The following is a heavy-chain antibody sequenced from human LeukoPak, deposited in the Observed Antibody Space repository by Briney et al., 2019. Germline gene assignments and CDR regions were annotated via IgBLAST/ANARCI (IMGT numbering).Heavy chain of an antibody. CDR3: ARGRGSSGWYEFAY. V-gene: IGHV3-7*01. CDR2: IKQDGSEK. Sequence: GGSLRLSCAASGFTSGTYWMSWVRQAPGKGLEWVANIKQDGSEKYYMDSVRGRFTISRDNDKNSLYLQMNSMSRDNAAVYYCARGRGSSGWYEFAYWGQGTLVTVSS. CDR1: GFTSGTYW. D-gene: IGHD6-19*01. J-gene: IGHJ4*02.